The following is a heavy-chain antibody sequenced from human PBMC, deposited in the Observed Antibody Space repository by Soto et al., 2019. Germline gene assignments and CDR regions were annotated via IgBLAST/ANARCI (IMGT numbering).Heavy chain of an antibody. CDR2: ISSSSNTI. Sequence: EVQLVESGGGLVQPGGSLRLSCAASGFIFSNYNMHWVRQAPGKGLEWVSYISSSSNTIYYADSVKGRFTISRDNAKNSLYLQMNCLRAEDTAVYYCARPSCGGDCYSPVYGGQGTLVTVSS. V-gene: IGHV3-48*01. CDR3: ARPSCGGDCYSPVY. D-gene: IGHD2-21*02. CDR1: GFIFSNYN. J-gene: IGHJ4*02.